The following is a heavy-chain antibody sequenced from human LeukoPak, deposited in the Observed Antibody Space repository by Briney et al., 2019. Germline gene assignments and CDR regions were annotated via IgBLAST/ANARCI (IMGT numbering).Heavy chain of an antibody. CDR1: GFTFNKYV. CDR2: IRAGGNDK. CDR3: VKDGTNFNFDY. Sequence: GGSLRLSCAASGFTFNKYVMHWVRQAPGKGLEWVAFIRAGGNDKYYADFVQGRFTISRDNSKTTLYLQMNSLRAEDTAVYFCVKDGTNFNFDYWGQGALITVSS. V-gene: IGHV3-30*02. J-gene: IGHJ4*02. D-gene: IGHD4/OR15-4a*01.